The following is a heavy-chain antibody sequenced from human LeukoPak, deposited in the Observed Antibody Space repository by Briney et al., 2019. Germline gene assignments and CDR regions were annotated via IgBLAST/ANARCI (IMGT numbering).Heavy chain of an antibody. CDR1: GASFTGYY. CDR3: ARGTAPRPGY. D-gene: IGHD6-6*01. J-gene: IGHJ4*02. V-gene: IGHV4-34*01. Sequence: PSETLSLTCDVYGASFTGYYWSWIRQSPGKGLEWIGEMNQRGSMNYNPSLKSRLTISADTSKNQISLNLRFVTAVDTAVYYCARGTAPRPGYWGQGALVTVSS. CDR2: MNQRGSM.